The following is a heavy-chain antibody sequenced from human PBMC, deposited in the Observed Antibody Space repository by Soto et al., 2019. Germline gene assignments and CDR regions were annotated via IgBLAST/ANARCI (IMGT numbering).Heavy chain of an antibody. D-gene: IGHD3-22*01. CDR3: ARDRGPSSGYYPYWFDP. CDR1: GYIFTNYA. V-gene: IGHV1-3*01. Sequence: ASVKVSCKASGYIFTNYAMHWVRQAPGQRLEWMGWINAANGNTKYSQKFQGRVTITTDTSASTAYMELSSLRSEDTAVYYCARDRGPSSGYYPYWFDPWGQGTLVTVSS. J-gene: IGHJ5*02. CDR2: INAANGNT.